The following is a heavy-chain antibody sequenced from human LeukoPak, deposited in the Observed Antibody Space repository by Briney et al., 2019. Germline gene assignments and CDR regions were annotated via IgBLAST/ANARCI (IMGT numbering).Heavy chain of an antibody. CDR3: ARATAPGYCSGGSCHYYYYMDV. V-gene: IGHV1-2*06. Sequence: ASVKVSCKASGYTFTSYDINWVRQAPGQGLEWMGRINPNSGGTNYAQKFQGRVTMTRDTSINTAYMELSRLRSDDTAVYYCARATAPGYCSGGSCHYYYYMDVWGKGTTVTVSS. CDR2: INPNSGGT. CDR1: GYTFTSYD. D-gene: IGHD2-15*01. J-gene: IGHJ6*03.